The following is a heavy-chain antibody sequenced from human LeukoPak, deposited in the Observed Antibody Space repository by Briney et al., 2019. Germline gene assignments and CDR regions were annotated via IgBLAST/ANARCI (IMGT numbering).Heavy chain of an antibody. V-gene: IGHV4-30-4*02. J-gene: IGHJ3*02. Sequence: SETLSLTCTVSSGSISSGDYYWSWIRQPPGKGLEWIGYIYYSGSTYYNPSLKSRVTISVDTSKNQFSLKLSSVTAADTAVYYCAKYYDILTGYHDAFDIWGQGTMVTVSS. D-gene: IGHD3-9*01. CDR2: IYYSGST. CDR1: SGSISSGDYY. CDR3: AKYYDILTGYHDAFDI.